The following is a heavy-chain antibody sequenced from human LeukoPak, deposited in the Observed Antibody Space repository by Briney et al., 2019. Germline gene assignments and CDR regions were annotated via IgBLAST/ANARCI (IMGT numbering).Heavy chain of an antibody. CDR2: MNPNSGNT. V-gene: IGHV1-8*01. Sequence: GASVKVSCKASGYTFTSYDINWVRQATGQGLEWMGWMNPNSGNTGYAQKFQGRVTMTRNTSISTAHMELSSLRSEDTAVYYCWAYYDSSGPDAFDIWGQGAMVTVSS. CDR3: WAYYDSSGPDAFDI. D-gene: IGHD3-22*01. CDR1: GYTFTSYD. J-gene: IGHJ3*02.